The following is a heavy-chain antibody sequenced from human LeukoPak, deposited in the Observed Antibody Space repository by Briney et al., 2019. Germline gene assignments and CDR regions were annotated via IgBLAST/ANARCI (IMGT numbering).Heavy chain of an antibody. V-gene: IGHV4-4*02. J-gene: IGHJ5*02. D-gene: IGHD3-10*01. CDR1: GGSISSKNW. CDR3: ARAFGGAWFDP. CDR2: IHHSGST. Sequence: SGTLSLTRAVSGGSISSKNWWSWVRQPPGKGLEWIGEIHHSGSTNYNPSLKSRVTISIDQSKKQFSLRLSSVTAADTAVYYCARAFGGAWFDPWGQGTLVTVSS.